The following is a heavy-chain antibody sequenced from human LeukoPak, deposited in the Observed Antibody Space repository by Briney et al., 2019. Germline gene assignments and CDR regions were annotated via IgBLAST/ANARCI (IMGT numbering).Heavy chain of an antibody. CDR2: INHSGST. V-gene: IGHV4-34*01. Sequence: SETLSLTCAVYGGSFSGYYWSWIRQPPGKGLEWIGEINHSGSTNYNPSLKSRVTISVDTSKNQFSLKLSSVTAADTAVYYCASEMVDYDILTGYYHNWFDPWGQGTLVTVSS. CDR3: ASEMVDYDILTGYYHNWFDP. CDR1: GGSFSGYY. D-gene: IGHD3-9*01. J-gene: IGHJ5*02.